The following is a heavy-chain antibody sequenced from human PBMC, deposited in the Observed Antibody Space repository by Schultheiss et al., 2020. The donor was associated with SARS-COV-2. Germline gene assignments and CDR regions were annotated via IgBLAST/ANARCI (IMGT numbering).Heavy chain of an antibody. D-gene: IGHD4-17*01. CDR1: GGSISSYY. CDR3: ATESIDYGDYAAPTRFDY. CDR2: IYHSGST. J-gene: IGHJ4*02. V-gene: IGHV4-59*04. Sequence: SETLSLTCTVSGGSISSYYWSWIRQPAGKGLEWIGSIYHSGSTYYNPSLKSRVTISVDTSKNQFSLKLSSVTAADTAVYYCATESIDYGDYAAPTRFDYWGQGTLVTVSS.